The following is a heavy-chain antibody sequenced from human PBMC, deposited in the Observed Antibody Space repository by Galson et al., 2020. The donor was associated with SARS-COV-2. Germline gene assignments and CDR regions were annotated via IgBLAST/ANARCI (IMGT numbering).Heavy chain of an antibody. CDR3: AREHTGDEWPPSFGMDV. CDR1: GFSFSGYS. Sequence: GESLKISCAASGFSFSGYSMHWVRHAPGRGLEWVTTIASDGTNEYYADSVKGRFTISRDNSENTLYLQMNSLRGEDTAVYYCAREHTGDEWPPSFGMDVWGQGTTVTVS. CDR2: IASDGTNE. V-gene: IGHV3-30*04. D-gene: IGHD2-2*01. J-gene: IGHJ6*02.